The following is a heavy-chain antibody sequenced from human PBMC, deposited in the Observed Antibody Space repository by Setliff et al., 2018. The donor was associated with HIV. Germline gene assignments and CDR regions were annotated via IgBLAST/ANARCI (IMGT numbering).Heavy chain of an antibody. CDR2: INPSGGGT. D-gene: IGHD1-1*01. J-gene: IGHJ4*02. CDR3: ARATEAGTIDY. CDR1: GYTFTSYY. Sequence: WASVKVSCKASGYTFTSYYMHWVRRAPGQGLEWMGIINPSGGGTTYARKFQGRVTVTRDTSTTTVYMELSGLRSEDTAVYYCARATEAGTIDYWGQGTRVTVSS. V-gene: IGHV1-46*01.